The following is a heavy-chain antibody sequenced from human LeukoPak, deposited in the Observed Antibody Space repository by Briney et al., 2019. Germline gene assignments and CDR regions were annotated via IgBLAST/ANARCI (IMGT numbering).Heavy chain of an antibody. D-gene: IGHD2-15*01. CDR2: IYTSGST. J-gene: IGHJ5*02. CDR3: ARDAGWQFDP. V-gene: IGHV4-59*01. Sequence: PSETLSLTCTVSGGSISSYYWSWIRQPPGKGLEWIGYIYTSGSTNYNPSLKSRVTISVDTSKNQFSLKLSSVTAADTAVYYCARDAGWQFDPWGQGTLVTVSS. CDR1: GGSISSYY.